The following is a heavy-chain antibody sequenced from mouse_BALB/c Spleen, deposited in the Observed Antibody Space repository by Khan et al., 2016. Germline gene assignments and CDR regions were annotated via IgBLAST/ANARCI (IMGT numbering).Heavy chain of an antibody. CDR2: INPGSGGT. CDR1: GYAFTNYL. CDR3: ARSDGYDVGYAY. J-gene: IGHJ3*01. V-gene: IGHV1-54*01. D-gene: IGHD2-2*01. Sequence: QVQLQQSGAELVRPGTSVKVSCKASGYAFTNYLIEWVKQRPGQGLEWIGVINPGSGGTNYNEKFKGKATLTADKSSSTAYTQLSSLTSDDSAVYFCARSDGYDVGYAYWGQGTLVTVST.